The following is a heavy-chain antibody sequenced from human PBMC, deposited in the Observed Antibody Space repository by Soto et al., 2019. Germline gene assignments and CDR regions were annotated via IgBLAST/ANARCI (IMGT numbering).Heavy chain of an antibody. CDR2: IYYSGGT. J-gene: IGHJ6*03. CDR3: ACERDIVVVVAAMDYYYYYMDV. V-gene: IGHV4-39*01. CDR1: GGSISSSSYY. D-gene: IGHD2-15*01. Sequence: SETLSLTCTVSGGSISSSSYYWGWIRQPPGKGLEWIGSIYYSGGTYYNPSLKSRVTISVDTSKNQFSLKLSFVTADDTAVYYCACERDIVVVVAAMDYYYYYMDVWGKGTTVTVSS.